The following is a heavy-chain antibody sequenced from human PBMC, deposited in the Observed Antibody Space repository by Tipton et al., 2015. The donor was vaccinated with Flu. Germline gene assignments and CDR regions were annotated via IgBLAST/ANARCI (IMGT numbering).Heavy chain of an antibody. CDR1: GYFISSGYY. V-gene: IGHV4-38-2*02. D-gene: IGHD1-26*01. Sequence: TLSLTCTVSGYFISSGYYWGWSRQSPGTGLQWIATIIQSGNAYYNPSLRSRATISVDTTKNLFSLNLSSVTATDTAVYYCARALNSGREYTFDIWGRGTVVTVSS. CDR2: IIQSGNA. J-gene: IGHJ3*02. CDR3: ARALNSGREYTFDI.